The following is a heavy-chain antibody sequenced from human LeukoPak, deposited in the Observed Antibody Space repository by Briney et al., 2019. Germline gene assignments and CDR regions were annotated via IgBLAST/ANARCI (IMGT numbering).Heavy chain of an antibody. CDR1: GGSFSGYY. CDR3: ARVGRGRAPMRYGTFDY. D-gene: IGHD6-13*01. CDR2: INHSGST. J-gene: IGHJ4*02. V-gene: IGHV4-34*01. Sequence: SETLSLTCAVYGGSFSGYYWSWIRQPPGKGLEWIGEINHSGSTNYNPSLKSRVTISVDTSKNQFSLKLSSVTAADTAVYYCARVGRGRAPMRYGTFDYWGQGTLVTVSS.